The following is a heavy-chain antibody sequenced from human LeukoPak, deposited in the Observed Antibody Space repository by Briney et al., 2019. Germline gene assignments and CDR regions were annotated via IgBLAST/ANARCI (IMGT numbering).Heavy chain of an antibody. D-gene: IGHD2-2*01. Sequence: GRSLRLSCAASGFTFSSYGMHWVRQAPGKGLEWVAVIWYDGSNKYYADSVKGRFTISRDNSKDTLYLQMHSLRAEDTAVYYCAKDLLPIVVVPAAIPLWGQGTLVTVSS. V-gene: IGHV3-33*06. CDR2: IWYDGSNK. CDR3: AKDLLPIVVVPAAIPL. CDR1: GFTFSSYG. J-gene: IGHJ4*02.